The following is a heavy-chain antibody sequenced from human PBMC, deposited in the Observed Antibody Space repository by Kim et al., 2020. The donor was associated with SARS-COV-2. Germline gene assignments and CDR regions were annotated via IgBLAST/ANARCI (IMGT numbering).Heavy chain of an antibody. V-gene: IGHV4-39*07. Sequence: SETLSLTCTVSGGSVSSNSNYCGWLRHPRGMALEWIGTHYYSGTTYYNSSLKRRATISYATTNHHFSLKLTAVTAAATAVYFCAGDPIRVDA. J-gene: IGHJ3*01. CDR3: AGDPIRVDA. D-gene: IGHD2-8*01. CDR2: HYYSGTT. CDR1: GGSVSSNSNY.